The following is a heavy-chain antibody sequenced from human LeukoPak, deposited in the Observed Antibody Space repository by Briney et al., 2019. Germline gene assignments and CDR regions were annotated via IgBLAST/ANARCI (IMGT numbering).Heavy chain of an antibody. CDR2: IYYSGST. J-gene: IGHJ4*02. Sequence: PSETLSLTCTVSGGSISSYYWSWIRQPPGKGLEWIGYIYYSGSTNYSPSLKSRVTISVDTSKNQFSLKLSSVTAADTAVYYCASNYYDSSGNYWGQGTLVTVSS. V-gene: IGHV4-59*01. D-gene: IGHD3-22*01. CDR3: ASNYYDSSGNY. CDR1: GGSISSYY.